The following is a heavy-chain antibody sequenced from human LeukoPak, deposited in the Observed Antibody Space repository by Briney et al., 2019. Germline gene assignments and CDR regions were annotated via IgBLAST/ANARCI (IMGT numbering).Heavy chain of an antibody. D-gene: IGHD1-26*01. V-gene: IGHV3-23*01. CDR2: IIDSGNSI. CDR3: AKDPIFSGSYGVFDS. Sequence: GGSLRLSCAASGFTFSSCAMSWVRQAPGKGLEWVSTIIDSGNSIYYADSVEGRFTISRDNSKDTLYLQMDSLRAGGTAVYYCAKDPIFSGSYGVFDSWGQGTLVTVSS. J-gene: IGHJ4*02. CDR1: GFTFSSCA.